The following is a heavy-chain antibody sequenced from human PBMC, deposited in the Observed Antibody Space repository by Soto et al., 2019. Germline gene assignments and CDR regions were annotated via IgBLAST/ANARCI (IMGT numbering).Heavy chain of an antibody. D-gene: IGHD5-18*01. CDR1: GFTFSSYA. J-gene: IGHJ4*02. CDR3: ARTDTAMAYFDY. Sequence: GGSLRLSCAASGFTFSSYAMHWVRQAPGKGLEWVAVISYDGSNKYYADSVKGRFTISRDNPKNTLYLQMNSLRAEDTAVYYCARTDTAMAYFDYWGQGTLVTVSS. CDR2: ISYDGSNK. V-gene: IGHV3-30-3*01.